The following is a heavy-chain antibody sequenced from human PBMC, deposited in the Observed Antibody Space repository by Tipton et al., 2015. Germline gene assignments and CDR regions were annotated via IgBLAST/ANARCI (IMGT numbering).Heavy chain of an antibody. CDR1: GFSFSDSW. D-gene: IGHD2-2*02. CDR3: SRPLYTDSAY. V-gene: IGHV3-7*05. Sequence: GSLRLSCTASGFSFSDSWMTWVRQAPGKGLEWVANINEDGSQQYYVDSARGRFTISRDNAKNSLFLQMHNLRAEDTALYYCSRPLYTDSAYWGQGTLVTVSS. CDR2: INEDGSQQ. J-gene: IGHJ4*02.